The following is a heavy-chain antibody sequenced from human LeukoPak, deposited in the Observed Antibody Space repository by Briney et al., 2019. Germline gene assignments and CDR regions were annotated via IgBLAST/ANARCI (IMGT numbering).Heavy chain of an antibody. CDR1: GFTFGDYA. V-gene: IGHV3-49*04. D-gene: IGHD3-22*01. CDR2: IRSKAYGGTT. Sequence: GGSLRLSCTASGFTFGDYAMSWVRQAPGKGLEWVGFIRSKAYGGTTEYAASVKGRFTISRDDSKSIAYLQMNSLKTEDTAVYYCTIRQSPSYYDSSGAPDYWGQGTLVTVSS. CDR3: TIRQSPSYYDSSGAPDY. J-gene: IGHJ4*02.